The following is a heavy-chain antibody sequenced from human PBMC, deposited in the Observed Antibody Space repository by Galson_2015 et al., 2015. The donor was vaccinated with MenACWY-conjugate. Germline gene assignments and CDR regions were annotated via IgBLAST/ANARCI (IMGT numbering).Heavy chain of an antibody. V-gene: IGHV1-2*05. J-gene: IGHJ4*02. CDR1: GYIFTDYY. Sequence: SVKVSCKASGYIFTDYYMHWVRQAPGQGLEWMGRINPNRGDTNYAQRFQGRVTMTRDTSISTAYLELSSLRSDDTVVYYCATAIAYGGGVVEYWGQGTLVTVAS. CDR3: ATAIAYGGGVVEY. CDR2: INPNRGDT. D-gene: IGHD4-23*01.